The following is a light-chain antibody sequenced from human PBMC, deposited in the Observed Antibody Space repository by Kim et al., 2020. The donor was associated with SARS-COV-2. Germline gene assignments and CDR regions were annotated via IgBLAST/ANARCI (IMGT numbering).Light chain of an antibody. CDR1: QSVSFH. Sequence: SVSPGERATRSCRASQSVSFHVAWYQHKPGLAPRLLIYGASNRATDVPDRFGGSGSGTDFTLTISSLQSEDFAVYYCLQYNNWPRTFGQGTKLEI. CDR3: LQYNNWPRT. J-gene: IGKJ2*01. V-gene: IGKV3-15*01. CDR2: GAS.